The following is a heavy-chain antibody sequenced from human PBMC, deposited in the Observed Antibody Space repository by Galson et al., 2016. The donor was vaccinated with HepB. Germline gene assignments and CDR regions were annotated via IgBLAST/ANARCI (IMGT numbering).Heavy chain of an antibody. CDR2: ISYDGFTT. Sequence: SLRLSCAASGFTFSNSGMHWVRQAPGKGLEWVTVISYDGFTTYYADSVKGRFTITRDNSKNNLYLQMNNLIAEDTAVYHCTKDLVPRTTDYYYGMDVWGTGTTVAVSA. CDR1: GFTFSNSG. J-gene: IGHJ6*04. D-gene: IGHD2/OR15-2a*01. V-gene: IGHV3-30*18. CDR3: TKDLVPRTTDYYYGMDV.